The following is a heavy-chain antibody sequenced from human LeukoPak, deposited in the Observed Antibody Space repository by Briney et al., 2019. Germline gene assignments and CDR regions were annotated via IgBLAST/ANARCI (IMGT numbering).Heavy chain of an antibody. D-gene: IGHD2-2*01. CDR1: GYTFTSYG. CDR2: ISAYNGNT. J-gene: IGHJ4*02. CDR3: ARVQYQQLRATYYFDY. Sequence: ASVKVSCKASGYTFTSYGISWVRQAPGQGLEWMGWISAYNGNTNYAQKLQGRVTMTTDTSTSTAYMELRSLRSDDTAVYYCARVQYQQLRATYYFDYWGQGTLVTVSS. V-gene: IGHV1-18*01.